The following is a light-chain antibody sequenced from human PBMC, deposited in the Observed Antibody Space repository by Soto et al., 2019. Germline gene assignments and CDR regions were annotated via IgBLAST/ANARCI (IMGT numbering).Light chain of an antibody. CDR3: QQYNSYSPWT. CDR1: QSISSW. V-gene: IGKV1-5*03. J-gene: IGKJ1*01. CDR2: KAS. Sequence: DIQLTQSPSSLSSSVGDRVTITCRASQSISSWLAWYQQKPGKAPKRLIYKASSLESGVPSRFSGSGSGTEFTLTISSLQPDDFATYYCQQYNSYSPWTFGQGTKVDIK.